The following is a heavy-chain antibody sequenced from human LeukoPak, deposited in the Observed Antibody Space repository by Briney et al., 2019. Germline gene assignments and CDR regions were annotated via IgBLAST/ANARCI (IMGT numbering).Heavy chain of an antibody. V-gene: IGHV4-59*08. CDR1: GGSISSYY. CDR2: IYYSGST. J-gene: IGHJ4*02. D-gene: IGHD5-24*01. Sequence: PSETLSLTCTVSGGSISSYYWSWSRQPPGKGLEWIGYIYYSGSTNYNPSLKSRVTISVDTSKNQFSLKLISVAAADTAVYYCARHGWLSLGSAAFDYWGQGTLVTVSS. CDR3: ARHGWLSLGSAAFDY.